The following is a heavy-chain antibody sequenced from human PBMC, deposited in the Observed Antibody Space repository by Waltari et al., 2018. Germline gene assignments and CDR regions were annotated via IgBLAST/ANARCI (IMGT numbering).Heavy chain of an antibody. CDR2: ISSSRSNI. V-gene: IGHV3-21*01. CDR3: ARGNGGGDAFDI. D-gene: IGHD3-16*01. J-gene: IGHJ3*02. Sequence: EVQLVESGGGLVKPGGSLRLSCAVSGFTFSSYSLNWVRQAPGKGLEWVSSISSSRSNIYYADSVKGRFTISRDNAKNSLYLQMNSLRAEDTAVYYCARGNGGGDAFDIWGQGTMVTVSS. CDR1: GFTFSSYS.